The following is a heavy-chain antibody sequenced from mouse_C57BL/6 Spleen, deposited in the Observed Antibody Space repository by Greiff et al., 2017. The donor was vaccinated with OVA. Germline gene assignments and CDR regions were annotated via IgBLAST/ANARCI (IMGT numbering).Heavy chain of an antibody. D-gene: IGHD2-12*01. CDR1: GYTFTSYW. Sequence: QVQLQHPGTELVKPGASVKLSCKASGYTFTSYWMHWVKQRPGQGLEWIGNINPSNGGTNYNEKFKSKATLTVDKSSSTAYMQLSSLTSEDSAVYYCARGGAYYSPFAYWGQGTLVTVSA. CDR2: INPSNGGT. V-gene: IGHV1-53*01. J-gene: IGHJ3*01. CDR3: ARGGAYYSPFAY.